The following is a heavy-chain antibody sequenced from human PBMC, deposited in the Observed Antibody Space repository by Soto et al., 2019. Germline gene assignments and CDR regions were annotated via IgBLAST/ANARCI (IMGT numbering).Heavy chain of an antibody. V-gene: IGHV5-10-1*01. CDR2: IDPSDSQT. Sequence: GESLKISCKGSGYSFAGSWITWVRQKPGKGLAWMGRIDPSDSQTYYSPSFRGHVTISVTKSITTVFLQWSSLRASDTAMYYCARQIYDSDTGPNFQYYFDSWGQGTPVTVSS. CDR1: GYSFAGSW. CDR3: ARQIYDSDTGPNFQYYFDS. J-gene: IGHJ4*02. D-gene: IGHD3-22*01.